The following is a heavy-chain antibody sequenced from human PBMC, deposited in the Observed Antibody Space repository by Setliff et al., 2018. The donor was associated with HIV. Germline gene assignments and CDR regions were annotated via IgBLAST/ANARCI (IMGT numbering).Heavy chain of an antibody. CDR1: GGSISTHY. CDR3: ARVGGQWLSEYYYYYGMDV. V-gene: IGHV4-59*11. CDR2: VYYDAST. J-gene: IGHJ6*02. D-gene: IGHD6-19*01. Sequence: PSETLSLTCTVSGGSISTHYWSWIRQPPGKGLEWIGTVYYDASTIYTPSLNSRVIISVDTSKNQFSLKLTSVTAADTAVYYCARVGGQWLSEYYYYYGMDVWGQGTMVTVSS.